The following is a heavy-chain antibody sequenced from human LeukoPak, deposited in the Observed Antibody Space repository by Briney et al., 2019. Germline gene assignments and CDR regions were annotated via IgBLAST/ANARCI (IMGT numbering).Heavy chain of an antibody. CDR2: ITGDCKYI. D-gene: IGHD3-16*01. Sequence: GGSLRLSCAASGFILKTYTMTWVRQAPGKGLEWVSSITGDCKYITYADSVKGRFTISRDNAKNSLYLQVASLRGDDTATYYCAREGNDYYYDQWGQGTLVTVSP. J-gene: IGHJ4*02. CDR3: AREGNDYYYDQ. CDR1: GFILKTYT. V-gene: IGHV3-21*01.